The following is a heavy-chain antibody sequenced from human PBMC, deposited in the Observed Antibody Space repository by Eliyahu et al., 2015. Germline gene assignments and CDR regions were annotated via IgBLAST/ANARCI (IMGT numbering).Heavy chain of an antibody. CDR1: GGXXSGYY. V-gene: IGHV4-59*01. J-gene: IGHJ4*02. Sequence: QVQLQESGPGLVKPSETLSLTCTVSGGXXSGYYWSWIRQPPGKGLEWIGYIYYSGSTNYNPSLKSRVTISVDTSKNQFSLKLSSVTAADTAVYYCARDVGGLHLGELSFQYWGQGTLVTVSS. D-gene: IGHD3-16*02. CDR2: IYYSGST. CDR3: ARDVGGLHLGELSFQY.